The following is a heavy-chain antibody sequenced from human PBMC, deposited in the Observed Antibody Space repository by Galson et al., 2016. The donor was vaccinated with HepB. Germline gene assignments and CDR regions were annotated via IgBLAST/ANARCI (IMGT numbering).Heavy chain of an antibody. J-gene: IGHJ6*02. CDR1: GFTFSSYG. CDR2: ISYDGSNK. D-gene: IGHD5-24*01. V-gene: IGHV3-30*03. CDR3: ARDGYNDYYQFGMDV. Sequence: SLRLSCAASGFTFSSYGMHWVRQAPGKGLEWVAVISYDGSNKYYADSVKGRFTISRDNSKNTLYLQMNSLRAEDTAVYYCARDGYNDYYQFGMDVWGQGTTVSVSS.